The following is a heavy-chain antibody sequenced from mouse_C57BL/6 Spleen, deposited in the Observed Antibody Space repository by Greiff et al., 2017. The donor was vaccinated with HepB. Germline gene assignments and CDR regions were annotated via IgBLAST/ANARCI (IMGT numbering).Heavy chain of an antibody. CDR3: TYYGPSWYFDV. Sequence: EVQLQQSGAALVRPGASVKLSCTASGFNIKDDYMHWVKQRPEQGLEWIGWIDPENGDTEYASKFQGKATITADTSSNTAYLQLSSLTSEDTAVYYCTYYGPSWYFDVWGTGTTVTVSS. D-gene: IGHD2-1*01. CDR1: GFNIKDDY. V-gene: IGHV14-4*01. CDR2: IDPENGDT. J-gene: IGHJ1*03.